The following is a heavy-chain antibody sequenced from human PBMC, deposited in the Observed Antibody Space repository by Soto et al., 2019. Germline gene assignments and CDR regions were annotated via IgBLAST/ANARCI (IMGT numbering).Heavy chain of an antibody. Sequence: QVQLVESGGGVVQPGRSLRLSCAASGFTFSSYGMHWVRQAPGKGLEWVAVIWYDGSNKYYADSVKGRFTISRDNSQNTLYLQMNSLRAEDTAVYYCNYGSAETDYWGQGTLVTVSS. CDR1: GFTFSSYG. CDR3: NYGSAETDY. J-gene: IGHJ4*02. V-gene: IGHV3-33*01. D-gene: IGHD3-10*01. CDR2: IWYDGSNK.